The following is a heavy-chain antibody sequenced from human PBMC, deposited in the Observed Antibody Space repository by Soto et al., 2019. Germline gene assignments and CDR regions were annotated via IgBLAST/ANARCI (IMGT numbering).Heavy chain of an antibody. CDR1: GFTFSSYG. CDR2: ISYDGSNK. Sequence: QVQLVESGGGVVQPGRSLRLSCAASGFTFSSYGMHWVRQAPGKGLEWVAVISYDGSNKYYADSVKGRFTISRDNSKNTLYLQMTSLRSEDTAVYYCASDLPVIAVAGPFDYWGQGTLFTVSS. J-gene: IGHJ4*02. D-gene: IGHD6-19*01. V-gene: IGHV3-30*03. CDR3: ASDLPVIAVAGPFDY.